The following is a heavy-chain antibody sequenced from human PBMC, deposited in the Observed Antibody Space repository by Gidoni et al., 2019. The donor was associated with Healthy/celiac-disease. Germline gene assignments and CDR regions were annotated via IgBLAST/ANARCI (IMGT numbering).Heavy chain of an antibody. V-gene: IGHV3-30-3*01. CDR1: GFTFGSYA. D-gene: IGHD1-26*01. Sequence: QVQLVESGGGVVQPGRSLRLSCAASGFTFGSYAMHWVRQAPGKGLGGVAVISYDGSNKYYADSVKGRFTISRDNSKNTLYLQMNSLRAEDTAVYYCARVPSIVGATRGGMDVWGQGTTVTVSS. CDR3: ARVPSIVGATRGGMDV. CDR2: ISYDGSNK. J-gene: IGHJ6*02.